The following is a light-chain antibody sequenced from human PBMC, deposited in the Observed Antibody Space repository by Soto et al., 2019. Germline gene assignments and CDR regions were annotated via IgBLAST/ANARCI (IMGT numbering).Light chain of an antibody. CDR3: QQYGSSGT. CDR2: GAS. Sequence: DIQMTQSPSSLSASVGDRVTITCRASQDIGDDLAWYQQRPGKAPERLIYGASNLQSGIPSRFIGSGSGTAFSLTISRLEPEDFAVYYCQQYGSSGTFGQGTKVEIK. V-gene: IGKV1-17*01. J-gene: IGKJ1*01. CDR1: QDIGDD.